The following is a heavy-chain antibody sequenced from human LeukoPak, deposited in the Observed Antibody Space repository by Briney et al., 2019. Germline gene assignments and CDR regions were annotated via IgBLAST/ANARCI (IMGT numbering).Heavy chain of an antibody. Sequence: PSETLSPTCTVSGGSISSYYWSWIRQPPGKGLEWIGYTYYSGSTNYNPSLKSRVTISVDTSKNQFSLKLSSVTAADTAVYYCARDWSGGCSSTSCYITHNWFDPWGQGTLVTVSS. CDR3: ARDWSGGCSSTSCYITHNWFDP. CDR1: GGSISSYY. J-gene: IGHJ5*02. V-gene: IGHV4-59*01. CDR2: TYYSGST. D-gene: IGHD2-2*02.